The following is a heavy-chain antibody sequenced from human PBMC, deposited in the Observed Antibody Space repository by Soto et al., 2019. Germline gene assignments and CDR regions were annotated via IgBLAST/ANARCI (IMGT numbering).Heavy chain of an antibody. D-gene: IGHD2-21*02. Sequence: QVRLQESGPGLVKPSETLSLTCTVSGGSISSYYWSWIRQPPGKGLEWIGYMYNTGSTIYNPSLKSRVTISVYTSNNQFSLKLNAVTAADTAVYYCARDLWGYCGADCYPLDVWGQGTTVTVSS. CDR3: ARDLWGYCGADCYPLDV. J-gene: IGHJ6*02. CDR1: GGSISSYY. V-gene: IGHV4-59*01. CDR2: MYNTGST.